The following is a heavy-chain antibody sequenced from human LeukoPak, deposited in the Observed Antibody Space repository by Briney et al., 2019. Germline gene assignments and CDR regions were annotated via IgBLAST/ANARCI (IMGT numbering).Heavy chain of an antibody. Sequence: GSVKVSCKASGYTFTSYDVNWVRQATGQGPEWMGWMNPTSGNTGYAQEFQGRVTMTRDTSISTAYMELSSLRSEDTAVYYCARGSRYYYASDGSPFDFWGQGTLVTVSS. D-gene: IGHD3-22*01. V-gene: IGHV1-8*01. CDR2: MNPTSGNT. CDR1: GYTFTSYD. CDR3: ARGSRYYYASDGSPFDF. J-gene: IGHJ5*01.